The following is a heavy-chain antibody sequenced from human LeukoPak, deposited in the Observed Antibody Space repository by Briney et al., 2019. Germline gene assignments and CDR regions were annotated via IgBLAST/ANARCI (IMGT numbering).Heavy chain of an antibody. V-gene: IGHV3-11*03. Sequence: GGSLRLSCAASGFTFSGYYMSWVRQAPGKGLEWVSYISSSSSYTNYADSVKGRFTISRDNAKNTLYLQMNSLRAEDTAVYYCAKWYSYYFDYWGQGTLVTVSS. D-gene: IGHD2-15*01. J-gene: IGHJ4*02. CDR2: ISSSSSYT. CDR1: GFTFSGYY. CDR3: AKWYSYYFDY.